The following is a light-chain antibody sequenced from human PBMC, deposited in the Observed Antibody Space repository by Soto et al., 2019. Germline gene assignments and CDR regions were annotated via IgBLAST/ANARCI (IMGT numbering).Light chain of an antibody. CDR3: QQYYSYPSIT. Sequence: ASRKTQSPSSLSASTGDRVTITCRASQGISSYLAWYQQKPGKAPKLLIYAASTLQSGVPSRFSGSGSGTDFTLTISCLQSEDFATYYCQQYYSYPSITFGQGTRLEIK. J-gene: IGKJ5*01. CDR1: QGISSY. CDR2: AAS. V-gene: IGKV1-8*01.